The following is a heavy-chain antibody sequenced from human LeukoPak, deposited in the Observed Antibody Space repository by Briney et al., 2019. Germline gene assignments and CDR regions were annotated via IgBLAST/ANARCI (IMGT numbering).Heavy chain of an antibody. V-gene: IGHV4-30-4*01. J-gene: IGHJ5*02. CDR1: GASISSGDYH. D-gene: IGHD3-10*01. Sequence: SETLSLTCNVSGASISSGDYHWNWIRQPPGKGLEWIGFIHDSGTTYYNPSLKSRVTISRDMSKNQLSLMLSSETAADTAVYYCARGFGAGNYYYGWFDPWGQGTLVSVSS. CDR3: ARGFGAGNYYYGWFDP. CDR2: IHDSGTT.